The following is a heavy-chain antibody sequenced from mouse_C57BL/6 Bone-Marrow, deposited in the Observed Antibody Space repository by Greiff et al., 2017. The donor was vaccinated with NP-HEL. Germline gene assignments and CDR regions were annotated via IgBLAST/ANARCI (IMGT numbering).Heavy chain of an antibody. CDR1: GYTFTSYG. V-gene: IGHV1-81*01. D-gene: IGHD3-2*02. CDR2: IYPRSGNT. J-gene: IGHJ3*01. CDR3: ARGVDSSGYAWFAY. Sequence: QVQLKQSGAELARPGASVKLSCKASGYTFTSYGISWVKQRTGQGLEWIGEIYPRSGNTYYNEKFKGKATLTADKSSSTAYMELRSLTSEDSAVYFCARGVDSSGYAWFAYWGQGTLVTVSA.